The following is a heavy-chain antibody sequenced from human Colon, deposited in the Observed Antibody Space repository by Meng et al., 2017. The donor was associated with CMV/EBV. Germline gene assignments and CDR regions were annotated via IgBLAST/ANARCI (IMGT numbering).Heavy chain of an antibody. CDR3: ARDISLWFGELTKYGLDV. CDR1: FSSYY. D-gene: IGHD3-10*01. CDR2: ITHSGANK. V-gene: IGHV3-11*01. Sequence: FSSYYMGWMRQVPGRGLEWVSCITHSGANKFYADSVKGQFTISRDNANSSLFLQMNSLRAEDTAVYYCARDISLWFGELTKYGLDVWGQGTTVTVSS. J-gene: IGHJ6*02.